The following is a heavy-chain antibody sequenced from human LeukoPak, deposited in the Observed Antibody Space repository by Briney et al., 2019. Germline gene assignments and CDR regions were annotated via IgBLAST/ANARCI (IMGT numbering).Heavy chain of an antibody. CDR2: ISSSSSYI. CDR1: GFTFSSYS. J-gene: IGHJ4*02. CDR3: AKDLHYGSADY. Sequence: GGSLRLSCAASGFTFSSYSMNWVRQAPGKGREWVSSISSSSSYIYYADSVKGRFTISRDNAKNTLYLQMNSLRAEDTAVYYCAKDLHYGSADYWGQGTLVTVSS. V-gene: IGHV3-21*01. D-gene: IGHD3-10*01.